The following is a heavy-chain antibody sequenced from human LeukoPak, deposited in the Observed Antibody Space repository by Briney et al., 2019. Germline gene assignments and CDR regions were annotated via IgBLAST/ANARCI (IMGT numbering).Heavy chain of an antibody. D-gene: IGHD3-22*01. V-gene: IGHV4-39*07. J-gene: IGHJ5*02. Sequence: SATLSLTCTVSGGSISSSSYYWGWIRQLPGKGLEWIVSMYYNGSTYYNPSLKSRVTISVDTSKNQFSLTLSSVTAADTAVYYCASFGYYYDSSGQKYNCFDPWGQGTLVTVSS. CDR2: MYYNGST. CDR3: ASFGYYYDSSGQKYNCFDP. CDR1: GGSISSSSYY.